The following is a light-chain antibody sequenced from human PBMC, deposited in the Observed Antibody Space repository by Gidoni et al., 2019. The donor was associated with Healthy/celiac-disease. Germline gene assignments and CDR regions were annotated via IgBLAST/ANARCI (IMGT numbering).Light chain of an antibody. Sequence: DSQMKQAPSSVSASVGDRVTITCRASQGISSCLAWYQQNTGKAPKLLIYAASSLQSGVPSRFSGSGSGTDFTLTISSLQPEDFATYYCQQGNSSPFTFGQGTRLEIK. V-gene: IGKV1-12*01. CDR3: QQGNSSPFT. CDR1: QGISSC. J-gene: IGKJ5*01. CDR2: AAS.